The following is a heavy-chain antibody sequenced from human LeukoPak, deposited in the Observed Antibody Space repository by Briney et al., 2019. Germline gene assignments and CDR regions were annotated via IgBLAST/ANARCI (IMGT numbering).Heavy chain of an antibody. CDR1: GYTFSVTGWY. Sequence: ASVTVSCKASGYTFSVTGWYLYWLRQAPGQGLECMGWIHPNNGDTAYAQKFEGRVAMTRDTSISTAYMELRRLRPDDTAVYFCARDGPAQMVDLDYWGQGTLVTVSS. CDR2: IHPNNGDT. J-gene: IGHJ4*02. D-gene: IGHD3-10*01. CDR3: ARDGPAQMVDLDY. V-gene: IGHV1-2*02.